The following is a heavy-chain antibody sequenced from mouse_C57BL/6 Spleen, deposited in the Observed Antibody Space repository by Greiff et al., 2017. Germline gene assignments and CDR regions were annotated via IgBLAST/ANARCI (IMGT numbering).Heavy chain of an antibody. CDR3: ARGYYGSVGYFDY. Sequence: QVQLQQPGAELVKPGASVKLSCKASGYTFTSYWMQWVKQRPGQGLEWIGEIDPSDSYTNYHQKFKGKATLTVDTSYSAAYMQLSSLTSEDSAVYCCARGYYGSVGYFDYWGQGTTLTVSS. J-gene: IGHJ2*01. V-gene: IGHV1-50*01. CDR1: GYTFTSYW. D-gene: IGHD1-1*01. CDR2: IDPSDSYT.